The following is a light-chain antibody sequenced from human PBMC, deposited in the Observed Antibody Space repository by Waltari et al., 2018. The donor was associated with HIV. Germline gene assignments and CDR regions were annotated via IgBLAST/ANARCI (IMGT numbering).Light chain of an antibody. CDR1: STDISGYDY. CDR2: EVN. V-gene: IGLV2-8*01. Sequence: QSALTQPPSASGSLGQSVTISCTGTSTDISGYDYVSWYQQHPGKAPKLLIYEVNKRPSGVPGRFSASRSESRGSLTVSGLQYEDEAEYYCSSYTDFNTPDVFGTGTKVTVL. CDR3: SSYTDFNTPDV. J-gene: IGLJ1*01.